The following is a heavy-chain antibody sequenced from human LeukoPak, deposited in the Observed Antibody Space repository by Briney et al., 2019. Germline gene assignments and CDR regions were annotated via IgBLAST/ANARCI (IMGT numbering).Heavy chain of an antibody. J-gene: IGHJ4*02. D-gene: IGHD3-22*01. V-gene: IGHV3-48*03. CDR1: GFTFSSYE. CDR2: ISSSGSTI. CDR3: ARDSPYYFDSSGDYVSDY. Sequence: GGSLRLSCAASGFTFSSYEMNWVRQAPGKGLEWVSYISSSGSTIYYADSVKGRFTISRDNAKNSLYLQMSSLKVEDTAVYYCARDSPYYFDSSGDYVSDYWGQGALVTVSS.